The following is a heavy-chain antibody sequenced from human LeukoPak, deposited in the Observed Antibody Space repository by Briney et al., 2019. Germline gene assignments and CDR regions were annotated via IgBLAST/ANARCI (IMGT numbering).Heavy chain of an antibody. CDR3: ARVGIVVVTATYYFDY. CDR1: GGSFSGYY. D-gene: IGHD2-21*02. V-gene: IGHV4-34*01. CDR2: INRSGST. Sequence: SETLSLTCAVYGGSFSGYYWSWIRQPPGKGLEWIGEINRSGSTNYNPSLKSRVTISVDTSKNQFSLRLSSVTAADTAVYYCARVGIVVVTATYYFDYWGQGTLVTVSS. J-gene: IGHJ4*02.